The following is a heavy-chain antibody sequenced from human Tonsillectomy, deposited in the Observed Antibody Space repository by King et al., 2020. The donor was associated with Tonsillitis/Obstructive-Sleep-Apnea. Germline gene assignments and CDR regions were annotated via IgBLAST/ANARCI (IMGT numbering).Heavy chain of an antibody. V-gene: IGHV4-34*01. CDR1: GGSFSGYY. CDR3: ARDNGGGSAFDI. J-gene: IGHJ3*02. D-gene: IGHD3-16*01. Sequence: VQLQQWGARLLKPSETLSLTCGVYGGSFSGYYWSWIRQPPGKGLEWIGEISHTGSTNYNPSLKSRVSISVDTSKNQLSLKLSSVTAADTTLYYCARDNGGGSAFDIWGQGTMVTVSS. CDR2: ISHTGST.